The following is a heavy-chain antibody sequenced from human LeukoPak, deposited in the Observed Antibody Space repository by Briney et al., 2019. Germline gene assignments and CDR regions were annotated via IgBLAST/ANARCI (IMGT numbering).Heavy chain of an antibody. J-gene: IGHJ5*02. CDR1: GYTLTGYY. CDR3: ARGGSYSGWYNWFDP. Sequence: ASVKVSCKASGYTLTGYYMHWVRQAPGQGLEWMGWINPNSGGTNYAQKFQGRVTMTRDTSISTAYMELSRLRSDDTAVYYCARGGSYSGWYNWFDPWGQGTLVTVSS. V-gene: IGHV1-2*02. D-gene: IGHD1-26*01. CDR2: INPNSGGT.